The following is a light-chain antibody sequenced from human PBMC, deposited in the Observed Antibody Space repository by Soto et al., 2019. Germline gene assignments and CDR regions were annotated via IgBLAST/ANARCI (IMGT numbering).Light chain of an antibody. J-gene: IGKJ4*01. V-gene: IGKV3-20*01. Sequence: EIVLTQSPGTLSLSPGERATLSCRASQSVSSSYLAWYQQKPGQAPRLLIYGASSRATGIPDRFSGSGSGTDFTLTISRLEPEDFAVYYCQQYGSSPRALTFGGGTMVDIK. CDR2: GAS. CDR1: QSVSSSY. CDR3: QQYGSSPRALT.